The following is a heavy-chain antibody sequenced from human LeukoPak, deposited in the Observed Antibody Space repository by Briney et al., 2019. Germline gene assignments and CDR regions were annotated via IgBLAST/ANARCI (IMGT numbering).Heavy chain of an antibody. CDR1: GGSISSSSYY. V-gene: IGHV4-61*09. J-gene: IGHJ4*02. D-gene: IGHD5-12*01. CDR2: IYTSGST. CDR3: ARGGGYATNFDY. Sequence: SETLSLTCTVSGGSISSSSYYWSWIRQPAGKGLEWIGHIYTSGSTNYNPSLKSRVTMSVGMAKNQFSLKLSSVTAADTAVYFCARGGGYATNFDYWGQGTLVTVSS.